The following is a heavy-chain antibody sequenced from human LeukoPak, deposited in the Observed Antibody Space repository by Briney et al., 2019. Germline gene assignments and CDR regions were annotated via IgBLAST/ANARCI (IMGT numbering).Heavy chain of an antibody. Sequence: PGGSLRLSCAASGFTFSSYAMSWVRQAPGKGLEWVSAISGSGGSTYYADSVKGRFTISRDNSKNTLYLQMNSLRAEDTAVYYCAKKYYDFWSGYYKGYDASDIWGQGTMVTVSS. CDR1: GFTFSSYA. D-gene: IGHD3-3*01. J-gene: IGHJ3*02. V-gene: IGHV3-23*01. CDR2: ISGSGGST. CDR3: AKKYYDFWSGYYKGYDASDI.